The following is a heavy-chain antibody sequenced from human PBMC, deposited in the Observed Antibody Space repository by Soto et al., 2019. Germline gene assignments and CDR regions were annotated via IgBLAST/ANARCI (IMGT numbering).Heavy chain of an antibody. V-gene: IGHV4-59*01. J-gene: IGHJ4*02. CDR3: ARVWRKQQLVIKYYFDY. D-gene: IGHD6-13*01. CDR1: GGSISSYY. Sequence: SETLSLTCTVSGGSISSYYWSWIRQPPGKGLEWIGYIYYSGSTNYNPSLKSRVTISVDTSKNQFSLKLSSVTAADTAVYYCARVWRKQQLVIKYYFDYWGQGTLVTVSS. CDR2: IYYSGST.